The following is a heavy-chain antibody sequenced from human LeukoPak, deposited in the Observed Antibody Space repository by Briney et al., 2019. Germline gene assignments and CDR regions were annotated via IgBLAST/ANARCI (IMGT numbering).Heavy chain of an antibody. J-gene: IGHJ6*03. CDR2: MNPNSGNT. D-gene: IGHD3-9*01. V-gene: IGHV1-8*02. CDR3: ARGVKEVLRYFDWLDFYYYYMDV. CDR1: GYTFTGYY. Sequence: ASVKVSCKASGYTFTGYYMHWVRQAPGQGLEWMGWMNPNSGNTGYAQKFQGRVTMTRNTSISTAYMELSSLRSEDTAVYYCARGVKEVLRYFDWLDFYYYYMDVWGKGTTVTISS.